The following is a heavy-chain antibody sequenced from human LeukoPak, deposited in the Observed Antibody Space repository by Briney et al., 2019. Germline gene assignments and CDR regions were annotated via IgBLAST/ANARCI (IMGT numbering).Heavy chain of an antibody. CDR2: ISWNSGSI. CDR3: AKGAYSSGWSSDY. CDR1: GFTFDDYA. J-gene: IGHJ4*02. D-gene: IGHD6-19*01. V-gene: IGHV3-9*01. Sequence: GGSLRLSCAASGFTFDDYAMHWVRQAPGKGLEWVSGISWNSGSIGYADSMKGRFTISRDNAKNSLYLQMNSLRAEDTASYYCAKGAYSSGWSSDYWGQGTLVTVSS.